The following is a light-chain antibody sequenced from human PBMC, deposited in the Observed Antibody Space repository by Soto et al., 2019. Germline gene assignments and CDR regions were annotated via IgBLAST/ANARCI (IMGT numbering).Light chain of an antibody. V-gene: IGKV3-11*01. J-gene: IGKJ5*01. Sequence: EILLTQSQATLSLSPVSRATLSCISSQSVSSYLAWYQQKPGQAPRLLIYDASNRATGIPATFSGSGSGTDFTLPIRRLEPEDFAVYYCQKSSNWPWVNFGKGTQLEIK. CDR1: QSVSSY. CDR3: QKSSNWPWVN. CDR2: DAS.